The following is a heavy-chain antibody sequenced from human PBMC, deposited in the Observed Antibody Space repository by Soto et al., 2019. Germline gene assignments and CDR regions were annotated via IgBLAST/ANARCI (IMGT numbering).Heavy chain of an antibody. CDR2: MYYSGST. D-gene: IGHD3-16*01. J-gene: IGHJ6*03. CDR1: GGSISGHY. Sequence: QVQLQESGPGLVKPSETLSLSCSVSGGSISGHYWSWVRQTPGKGLEWIGYMYYSGSTNYNPSLKRRLTISVDTSKNHFSLRLTSVTAADTAVYYCARGPYYDLIWNYYYMDVWGKGTTVTVSS. CDR3: ARGPYYDLIWNYYYMDV. V-gene: IGHV4-59*08.